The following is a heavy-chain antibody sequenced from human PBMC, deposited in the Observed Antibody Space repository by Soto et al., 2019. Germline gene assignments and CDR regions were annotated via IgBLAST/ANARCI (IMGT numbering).Heavy chain of an antibody. CDR2: VDGSGNT. Sequence: SETLSLTCTVSGDSIINYYLNWIRQPAGKGLEWIGHVDGSGNTNYNPSLKSRVTMSVDTSKNQFSLILTSVTAADTAVYYCAREAGYCSSTSCSRLMGWFDPWGQGTLVTVSS. CDR1: GDSIINYY. CDR3: AREAGYCSSTSCSRLMGWFDP. J-gene: IGHJ5*02. D-gene: IGHD2-2*01. V-gene: IGHV4-4*07.